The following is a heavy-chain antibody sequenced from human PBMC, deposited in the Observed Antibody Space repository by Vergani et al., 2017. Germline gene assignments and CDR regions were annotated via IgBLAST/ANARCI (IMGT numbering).Heavy chain of an antibody. CDR1: GFTFSSYG. D-gene: IGHD1-1*01. J-gene: IGHJ6*03. V-gene: IGHV3-30*18. CDR3: AKDGSLPRYVQYYYYMDV. Sequence: QVQLVESGGGVVQPGRSLRLSCAASGFTFSSYGMHWVRQAPGKGLEWVAVISYDGSNKYYADSVKGRFTISRDNSKNTLYLQMNSLRAEDTAVYYCAKDGSLPRYVQYYYYMDVWSEGTTVTVSS. CDR2: ISYDGSNK.